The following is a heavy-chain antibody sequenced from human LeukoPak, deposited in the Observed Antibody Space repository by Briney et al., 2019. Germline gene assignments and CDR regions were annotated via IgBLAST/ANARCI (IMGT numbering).Heavy chain of an antibody. CDR2: INWNGGST. Sequence: GGSLRLSCAASGFTFDDYGMSWVRQAPGKGLEWVSGINWNGGSTGYADSVKGRFTISRDNAKNSLYLQMNSLRAEDTAVYYCARDLAQYCSSTSCYAVNYYYGMDVWGQGTTVTVSS. V-gene: IGHV3-20*04. CDR1: GFTFDDYG. CDR3: ARDLAQYCSSTSCYAVNYYYGMDV. D-gene: IGHD2-2*01. J-gene: IGHJ6*02.